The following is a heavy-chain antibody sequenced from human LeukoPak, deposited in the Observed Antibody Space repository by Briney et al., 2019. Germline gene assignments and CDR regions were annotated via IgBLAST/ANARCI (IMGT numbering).Heavy chain of an antibody. J-gene: IGHJ3*02. CDR3: ARDDHPPWVPAAAYGNDAFDI. V-gene: IGHV3-48*03. Sequence: GGSLRLSCAASGFTFSSYEMNWVRQAPGKGLKWVSYISSSGSTIYYADSVKGRFTISRDNAKNSLYLQMNSLRAEDTAVYYCARDDHPPWVPAAAYGNDAFDIWGQGTMVTVSS. CDR1: GFTFSSYE. CDR2: ISSSGSTI. D-gene: IGHD2-2*01.